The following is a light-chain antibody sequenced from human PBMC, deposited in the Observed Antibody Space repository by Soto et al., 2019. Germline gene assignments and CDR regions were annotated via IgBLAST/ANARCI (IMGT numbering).Light chain of an antibody. J-gene: IGKJ3*01. CDR1: QTVREN. CDR3: QHYNNLPPT. V-gene: IGKV3D-15*01. Sequence: EVTRATAILFESPEERATLSCRANQTVRENLGWYQQKPGEPPRLLIYGATTRATGIPARFSGSGSGTEFTLTIRSLQSEPFAAYSCQHYNNLPPTLGRGSNVD. CDR2: GAT.